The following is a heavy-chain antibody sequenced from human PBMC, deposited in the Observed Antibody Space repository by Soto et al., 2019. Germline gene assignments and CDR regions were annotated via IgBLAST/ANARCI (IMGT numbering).Heavy chain of an antibody. CDR2: ISSSSSYI. D-gene: IGHD3-22*01. V-gene: IGHV3-21*01. J-gene: IGHJ6*02. Sequence: GGSLRLSWAASGFTFSSYGMHWVRHAPGKGLEWVSSISSSSSYIYYADSVKGRLTISRDNAKNSLYLQMNSLRAEDTAVYYCARRLLGHYDSSGYYQYYGMDVWGQGTTVTVSS. CDR3: ARRLLGHYDSSGYYQYYGMDV. CDR1: GFTFSSYG.